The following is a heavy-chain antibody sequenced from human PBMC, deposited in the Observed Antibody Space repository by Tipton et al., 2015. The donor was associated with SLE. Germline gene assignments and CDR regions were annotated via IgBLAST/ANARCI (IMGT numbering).Heavy chain of an antibody. J-gene: IGHJ2*01. CDR1: GFIFSSYG. V-gene: IGHV3-48*03. D-gene: IGHD6-19*01. CDR2: ISSSGSTI. Sequence: SLRLSCADSGFIFSSYGMNWVRQAPGKGLEWISYISSSGSTIYYADSVKGRFTISRDNAKNSLYLQMNSLRAEDTAVYYCARAGWYGDWYFDLWGRGTLVTVSS. CDR3: ARAGWYGDWYFDL.